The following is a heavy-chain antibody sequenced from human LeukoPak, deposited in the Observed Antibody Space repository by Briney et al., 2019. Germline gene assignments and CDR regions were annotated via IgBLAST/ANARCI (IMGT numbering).Heavy chain of an antibody. Sequence: PGGALRTPFAAPGFTLYDYWMGWVRQAPGKGLGGVSGFYWNGGSTGYADSVKGRFTISRDNAKNSLYLQMNSLRAEDTALYHCARVVDDYGDYSRFDYWGQGTLVTVSS. CDR1: GFTLYDYW. CDR3: ARVVDDYGDYSRFDY. J-gene: IGHJ4*02. CDR2: FYWNGGST. D-gene: IGHD4-17*01. V-gene: IGHV3-20*02.